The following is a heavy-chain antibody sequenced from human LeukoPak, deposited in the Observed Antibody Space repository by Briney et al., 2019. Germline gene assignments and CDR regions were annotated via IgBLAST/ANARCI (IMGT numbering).Heavy chain of an antibody. D-gene: IGHD2-21*01. CDR2: IYAADSGA. J-gene: IGHJ5*02. V-gene: IGHV5-51*01. CDR1: GYSFTSYY. Sequence: GESLKISCQVSGYSFTSYYIAWVRQMPGKGLEWMGIIYAADSGARYNPSFQGQVTVSVDKSISTALLQWSSLKASDSGMYYCARELWGNLDLWGQGTLVTVSS. CDR3: ARELWGNLDL.